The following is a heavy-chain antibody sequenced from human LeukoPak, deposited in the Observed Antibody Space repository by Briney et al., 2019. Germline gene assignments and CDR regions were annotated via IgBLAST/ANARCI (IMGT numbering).Heavy chain of an antibody. CDR2: IYYTGRT. V-gene: IGHV4-39*07. Sequence: KPSETLSLTCTVSGGSISSSSHSWGWIRQPPGKGLEWTGSIYYTGRTYYNPSLKSRVTISVDTSKNQFSLKLSSVTAADTAVYYCARTRIQLWSSPLDYWGQGTLVTVSS. J-gene: IGHJ4*02. D-gene: IGHD5-18*01. CDR1: GGSISSSSHS. CDR3: ARTRIQLWSSPLDY.